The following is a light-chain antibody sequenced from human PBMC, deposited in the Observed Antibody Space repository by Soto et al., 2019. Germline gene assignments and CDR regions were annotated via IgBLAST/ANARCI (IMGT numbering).Light chain of an antibody. CDR2: DNN. V-gene: IGLV1-40*01. J-gene: IGLJ1*01. CDR1: SSNIGAGYD. Sequence: QSVLTQPPSVSGAPGQRVTISCTGSSSNIGAGYDVHWYQQLPGTAPKLLMYDNNNRPSGVPDRFSGSKSGTSASLAITGLQAEDEADYYCQSYDSSLRGYYVFGSGTKVTVL. CDR3: QSYDSSLRGYYV.